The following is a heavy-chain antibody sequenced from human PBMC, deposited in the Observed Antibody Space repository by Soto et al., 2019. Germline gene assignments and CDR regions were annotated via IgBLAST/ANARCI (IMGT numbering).Heavy chain of an antibody. Sequence: QVQLQESGPGLVKPSQTLSLTCTVSGGSISSGGYYWSWIRQHPGKGLEWIGYIYYSGSTYYTPSLKIRVTISVDPSKTPFSLKLSSVTASATAVYYCARSVFPWGQGTLVTVSS. J-gene: IGHJ5*02. V-gene: IGHV4-31*03. CDR1: GGSISSGGYY. CDR2: IYYSGST. CDR3: ARSVFP.